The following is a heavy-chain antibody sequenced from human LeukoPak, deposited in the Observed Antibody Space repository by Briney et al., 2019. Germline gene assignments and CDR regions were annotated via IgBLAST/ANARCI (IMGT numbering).Heavy chain of an antibody. V-gene: IGHV1-69*05. CDR1: GGTFSSYG. J-gene: IGHJ4*02. CDR3: ARDVYDSSGYYYAWYYFDY. D-gene: IGHD3-22*01. CDR2: IIPISGRA. Sequence: SVKVSCKASGGTFSSYGITWVRQAPGQGLEWMGGIIPISGRANYAQNFQGRVPITTDESTSTVYMELSSLRFEDTAVYYCARDVYDSSGYYYAWYYFDYWGQETLVTVSS.